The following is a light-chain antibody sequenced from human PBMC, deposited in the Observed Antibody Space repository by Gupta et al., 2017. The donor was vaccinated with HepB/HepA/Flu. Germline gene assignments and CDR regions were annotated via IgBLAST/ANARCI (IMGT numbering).Light chain of an antibody. CDR2: DAS. V-gene: IGKV3-20*01. CDR3: QHEGYSPRT. J-gene: IGKJ1*01. CDR1: QSVRSN. Sequence: EVVLTQSPDTLSLSPGERATLSCRASQSVRSNLAWYQQKPGQAPSVLIYDASSRATGIPDRFSGSGSGTEFTLTITRREAEDFAVYYCQHEGYSPRTFGQGTKVEIK.